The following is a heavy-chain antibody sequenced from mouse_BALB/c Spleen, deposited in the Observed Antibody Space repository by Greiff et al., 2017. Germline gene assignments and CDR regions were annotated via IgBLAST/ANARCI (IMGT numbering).Heavy chain of an antibody. J-gene: IGHJ2*01. V-gene: IGHV5-12-1*01. D-gene: IGHD2-4*01. CDR3: ARHGVITTGGGYFDY. CDR1: GFAFSSYD. CDR2: ISSGGGST. Sequence: EVQLVESGGGLVKPGGSPKLSCAASGFAFSSYDMSWVRQTPEKRLEWVAYISSGGGSTYYPDTVKGRFTISRDNAKNTLYLQMSSLKSEDTAMYYCARHGVITTGGGYFDYWGQGTTLTVSS.